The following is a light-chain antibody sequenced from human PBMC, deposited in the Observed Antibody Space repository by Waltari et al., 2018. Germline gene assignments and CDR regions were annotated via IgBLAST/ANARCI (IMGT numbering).Light chain of an antibody. CDR2: DVS. CDR3: SSYTSTNTII. V-gene: IGLV2-14*03. CDR1: GRDIGSYHF. J-gene: IGLJ2*01. Sequence: QSALAQSASVSGSPGQSLTISCTGTGRDIGSYHFVSWYQQHPGKAPKLLIFDVSRWSSGVSHRFSGSKSGNTASLTISGLQAEDEADYYCSSYTSTNTIIFGGGTKVTVL.